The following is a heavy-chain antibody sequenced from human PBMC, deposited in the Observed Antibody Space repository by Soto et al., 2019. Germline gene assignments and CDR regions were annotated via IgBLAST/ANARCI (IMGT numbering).Heavy chain of an antibody. J-gene: IGHJ4*02. CDR1: GGSFSGYY. V-gene: IGHV4-34*01. CDR2: INHSGST. D-gene: IGHD3-3*01. Sequence: QVQLQQWGAGLLKPSETLSLTCAVYGGSFSGYYWSWIRQPPGKGLEWIGEINHSGSTNYNPSLNSRVTISVDTSKTQFSLKLSSVTAADTAVYYCARGRAITIFGVVRFGYWGQGTLVTVSS. CDR3: ARGRAITIFGVVRFGY.